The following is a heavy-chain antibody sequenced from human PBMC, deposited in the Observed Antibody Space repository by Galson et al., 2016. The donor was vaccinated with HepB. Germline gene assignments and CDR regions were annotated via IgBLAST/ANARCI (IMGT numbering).Heavy chain of an antibody. Sequence: SLRLSCAASGFTFGDYAMSWFRQAPGKGLEWVGFIRSKSYGATTEYAASVRGRFTISRDDSKSIAYLQMNSLKTEDTAVYYCSRERPVGSYYGSGGYPNDYWGQGTLVTVSS. CDR1: GFTFGDYA. D-gene: IGHD3-10*01. CDR3: SRERPVGSYYGSGGYPNDY. J-gene: IGHJ4*02. CDR2: IRSKSYGATT. V-gene: IGHV3-49*03.